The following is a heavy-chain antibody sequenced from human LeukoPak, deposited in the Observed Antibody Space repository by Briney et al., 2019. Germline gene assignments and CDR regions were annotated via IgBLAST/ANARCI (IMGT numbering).Heavy chain of an antibody. CDR3: ASEPPPYYYDSSGYGEGWFDP. J-gene: IGHJ5*02. D-gene: IGHD3-22*01. CDR2: IIPIFGTA. CDR1: GGTFSSYA. Sequence: SVKVSCKASGGTFSSYAISWVRQAPGQGLEWMGGIIPIFGTANYAQKFQGRVTITTDESTSTAYMELSSLRSEDTAVYYCASEPPPYYYDSSGYGEGWFDPWGQGTLVTVSS. V-gene: IGHV1-69*05.